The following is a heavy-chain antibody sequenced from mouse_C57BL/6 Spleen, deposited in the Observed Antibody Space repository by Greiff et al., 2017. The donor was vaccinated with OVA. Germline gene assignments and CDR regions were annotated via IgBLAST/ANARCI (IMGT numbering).Heavy chain of an antibody. D-gene: IGHD2-4*01. CDR3: ARRDQLRRDAMDY. Sequence: VQLQQSGPVLVKPGASVKMSCKASGYTFTDYDMNWVKQSHGTSLEWIGVINPYNGGTSYNQKFKGKATLTVDKSSSTAYMEITSLTSADSAVYYCARRDQLRRDAMDYWGQGTSVTVSS. J-gene: IGHJ4*01. CDR2: INPYNGGT. V-gene: IGHV1-19*01. CDR1: GYTFTDYD.